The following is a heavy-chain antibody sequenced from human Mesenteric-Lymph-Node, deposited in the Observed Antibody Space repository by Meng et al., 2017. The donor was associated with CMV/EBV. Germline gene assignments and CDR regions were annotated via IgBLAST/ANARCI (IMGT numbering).Heavy chain of an antibody. Sequence: FTFSSYAMHWVRQAPGKRLEWVAVISYDGSNKYYADSVKGRFTISRDNSKNTLFLQMNSLRAEDTALYYCARESGRGYTYGPYGPLDYWGQGTLVTVSS. CDR1: FTFSSYA. D-gene: IGHD5-18*01. CDR2: ISYDGSNK. J-gene: IGHJ4*02. CDR3: ARESGRGYTYGPYGPLDY. V-gene: IGHV3-30-3*01.